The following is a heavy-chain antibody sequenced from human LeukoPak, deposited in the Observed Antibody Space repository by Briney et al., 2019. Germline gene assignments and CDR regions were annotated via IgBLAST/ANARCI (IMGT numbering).Heavy chain of an antibody. CDR1: GFTFSSYS. CDR3: AKDRLRGYSYGYNGMDV. D-gene: IGHD5-18*01. Sequence: GGSLRLSCAASGFTFSSYSMNWVRQAPGKGLEWVSSISSSSSYIYYADSVKGRFTISRDNAKNSLYLQMNSLRAEDTAVYYCAKDRLRGYSYGYNGMDVWGQGTTVTVSS. CDR2: ISSSSSYI. J-gene: IGHJ6*02. V-gene: IGHV3-21*01.